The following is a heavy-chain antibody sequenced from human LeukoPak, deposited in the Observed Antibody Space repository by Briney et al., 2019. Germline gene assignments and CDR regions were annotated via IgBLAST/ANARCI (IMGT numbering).Heavy chain of an antibody. CDR1: GFTFSNAW. J-gene: IGHJ4*02. CDR3: TTDHITMIVVVIRGGDY. D-gene: IGHD3-22*01. V-gene: IGHV3-15*01. CDR2: IKSKTDGGTT. Sequence: GSLRLSCAASGFTFSNAWMSWVRQAPGKGLEWVGRIKSKTDGGTTDYAAPVKGRFTISRDDSKNTLYLQMNSLKTEDTAVYYCTTDHITMIVVVIRGGDYWGQGTLVTVSS.